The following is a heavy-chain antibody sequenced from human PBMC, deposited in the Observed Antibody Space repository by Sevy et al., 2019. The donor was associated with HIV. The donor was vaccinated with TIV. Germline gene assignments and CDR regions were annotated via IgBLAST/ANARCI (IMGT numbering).Heavy chain of an antibody. D-gene: IGHD1-26*01. CDR2: IATDGNT. J-gene: IGHJ4*02. V-gene: IGHV3-53*01. CDR3: ATDSEGGRGGDN. Sequence: GGSLRLSCAASGITVSSNDMSWVHQAPGKGLEWVSVIATDGNTVYADSVKGRFTISRDNSKNTLYFQMNSLRAEDTAVYYCATDSEGGRGGDNWGQGTLVTVSS. CDR1: GITVSSND.